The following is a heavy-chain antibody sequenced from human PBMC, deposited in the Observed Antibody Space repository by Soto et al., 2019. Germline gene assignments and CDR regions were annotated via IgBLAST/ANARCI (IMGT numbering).Heavy chain of an antibody. J-gene: IGHJ4*02. V-gene: IGHV1-2*02. CDR2: INPNTGAT. CDR1: GYTFTAYY. Sequence: QVQLVQSGAEVKKPGASVKVSCQASGYTFTAYYVHWVRQAPGQGLEWMGWINPNTGATTYAQKFQGRATMTRDTSISSAYMELSSRRSDDTALYYCARDRPPDYWGQGTLVTVSS. CDR3: ARDRPPDY.